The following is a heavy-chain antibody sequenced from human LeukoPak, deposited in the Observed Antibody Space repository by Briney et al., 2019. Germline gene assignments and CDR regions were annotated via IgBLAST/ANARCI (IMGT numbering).Heavy chain of an antibody. CDR3: ARDPQQLAFDY. CDR2: IYTSGST. V-gene: IGHV4-4*07. J-gene: IGHJ4*02. D-gene: IGHD6-13*01. CDR1: GGSISSYY. Sequence: PSETLSLTCTVSGGSISSYYWSWIRQPAGKGLEWIGRIYTSGSTNYNPSLKSRVTMSVDTSKNHLSLKLSSVTAADTAMYYCARDPQQLAFDYWGQGTLVTVSS.